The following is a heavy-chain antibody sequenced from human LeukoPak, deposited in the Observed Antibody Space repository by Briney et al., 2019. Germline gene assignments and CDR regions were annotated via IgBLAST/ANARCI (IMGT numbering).Heavy chain of an antibody. D-gene: IGHD3-10*01. CDR1: GFTFSSYW. CDR3: AKRWYMVRGVIVDY. CDR2: INSDGSST. V-gene: IGHV3-74*01. J-gene: IGHJ4*02. Sequence: GGSLRLSCAASGFTFSSYWMHWVRHAPGKGLVWVSRINSDGSSTSYADSVKGRFTISRDNSKNTLYLQMNSLRAEDTAVYYCAKRWYMVRGVIVDYWGQGTLVTVSS.